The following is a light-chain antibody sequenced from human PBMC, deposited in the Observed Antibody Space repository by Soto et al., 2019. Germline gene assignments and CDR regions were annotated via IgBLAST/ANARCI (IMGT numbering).Light chain of an antibody. Sequence: QSALTQPPSASGTPGQRVIISCSGSSSNIGPNYVYWYQQLPGTAPKLLIQKNNQRPSGFPDRFSGSKSGTSASLAISVFLSVDEADYYCAAWDDSLSGLYVFGTGTKVTVL. J-gene: IGLJ1*01. V-gene: IGLV1-47*01. CDR3: AAWDDSLSGLYV. CDR1: SSNIGPNY. CDR2: KNN.